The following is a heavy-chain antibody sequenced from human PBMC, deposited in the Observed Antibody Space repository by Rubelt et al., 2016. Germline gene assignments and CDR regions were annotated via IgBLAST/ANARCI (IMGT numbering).Heavy chain of an antibody. CDR1: GYSFATYP. CDR2: IHPKSGAT. Sequence: QVQLVQSGSELKKPGASVKVSCKASGYSFATYPMNWVRQAPGQGLEWMGRIHPKSGATKNAQKFQGRVTMTRDTSISTAYMELSRLRSDDTAVYYCARVRQLSDYWGQGTLVTVSS. CDR3: ARVRQLSDY. V-gene: IGHV1-2*06. D-gene: IGHD6-6*01. J-gene: IGHJ4*02.